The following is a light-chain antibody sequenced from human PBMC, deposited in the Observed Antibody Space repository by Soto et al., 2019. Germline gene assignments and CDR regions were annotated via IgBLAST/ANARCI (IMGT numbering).Light chain of an antibody. CDR3: QQDNSFPKFT. V-gene: IGKV1-12*01. CDR1: QGIGNW. CDR2: AAS. Sequence: IQMTHSPSSVSASVGDRVTITCRASQGIGNWLGWYQQTPGKAPRLLIYAASSLQCGGRSRFSGGGSGTEVTLTISGLQPDDFATYYCQQDNSFPKFTFGPGTKGDVK. J-gene: IGKJ3*01.